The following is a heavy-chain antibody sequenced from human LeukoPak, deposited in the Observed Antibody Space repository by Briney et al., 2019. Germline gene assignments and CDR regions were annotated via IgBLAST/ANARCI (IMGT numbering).Heavy chain of an antibody. CDR2: IYYSGST. CDR1: GGSISNYY. V-gene: IGHV4-59*01. CDR3: ARVTGYMIEDYFDY. D-gene: IGHD3-22*01. Sequence: SETLSLTCTVSGGSISNYYWSWIRQPPGKGLEWIGYIYYSGSTYYNPSLKSRVTMSVDTSKNQFSLRLSSVTAADTAVYYCARVTGYMIEDYFDYWGQGTLVTVSS. J-gene: IGHJ4*02.